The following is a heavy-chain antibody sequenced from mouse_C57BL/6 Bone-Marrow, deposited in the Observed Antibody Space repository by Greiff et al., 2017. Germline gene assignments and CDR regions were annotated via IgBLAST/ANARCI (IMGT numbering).Heavy chain of an antibody. CDR1: GFTFNTYA. V-gene: IGHV10-3*01. CDR2: IRSKSSNYAT. CDR3: VRDGGTMVTTGYFDY. Sequence: EVQVVESGGGLVQPKGSLKLSCAASGFTFNTYAMHWVRQAPGKGLEWVARIRSKSSNYATYYADSVKDRFTISRDDSQSMLYLQMNNLKTEDTAMYYCVRDGGTMVTTGYFDYWGQGTTLTVSS. J-gene: IGHJ2*01. D-gene: IGHD2-2*01.